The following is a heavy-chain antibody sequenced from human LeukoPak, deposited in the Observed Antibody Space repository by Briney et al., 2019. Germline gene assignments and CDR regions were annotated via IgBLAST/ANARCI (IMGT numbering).Heavy chain of an antibody. CDR2: IRYDGSNK. J-gene: IGHJ3*02. Sequence: GGSLRLSCAASGFTFSSYGMHWVRQAPGKGLEWVAFIRYDGSNKYYADSVKGRFTISRDNSKNTLYLQMNSLRAEDTAVYYCATPIVVVPAAKPRTAFDIWGQGTVVTVSS. V-gene: IGHV3-30*02. CDR3: ATPIVVVPAAKPRTAFDI. CDR1: GFTFSSYG. D-gene: IGHD2-2*02.